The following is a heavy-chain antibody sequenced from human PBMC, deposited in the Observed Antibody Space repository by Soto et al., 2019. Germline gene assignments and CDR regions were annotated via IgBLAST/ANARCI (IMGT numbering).Heavy chain of an antibody. Sequence: QITLKESGPTPVTPTPTLTLTFTCTAFSLSTSGVVVGWIRQPPGKALEWLAVIYWNDDNSYNPSRKSRLTITMGTPKNQAVLTMTNMDPVDTATYDCSHEWKQIWTYCGQGTLINVSS. D-gene: IGHD5-18*01. J-gene: IGHJ4*02. CDR2: IYWNDDN. CDR1: AFSLSTSGVV. V-gene: IGHV2-5*01. CDR3: SHEWKQIWTY.